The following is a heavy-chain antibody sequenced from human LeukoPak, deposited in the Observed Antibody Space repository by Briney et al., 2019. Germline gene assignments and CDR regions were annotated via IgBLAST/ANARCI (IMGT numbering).Heavy chain of an antibody. D-gene: IGHD3-22*01. J-gene: IGHJ5*02. CDR3: ASYYYDSSDWFDP. V-gene: IGHV3-30*19. CDR1: GFTFSSYG. Sequence: GGSLRLSCAASGFTFSSYGMHWVRQAPGKGLEWVAVISYDGSNKYYADSVKGRFTISRDNSKNTLYLQMNSLRAEDTAVYYCASYYYDSSDWFDPWGQGTLVTVSS. CDR2: ISYDGSNK.